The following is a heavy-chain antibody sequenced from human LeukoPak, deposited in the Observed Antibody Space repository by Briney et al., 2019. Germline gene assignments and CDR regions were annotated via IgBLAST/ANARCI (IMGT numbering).Heavy chain of an antibody. Sequence: GGSLRLSCAASGFTFRTYWMHWVRQTPEKGLVWVSRINRDGSSTNYADSVKGRFTISRDNAKNTLYLQMDSLRADDTAVYYCARDQEAPGFYFDYWGQGNLVTVSS. D-gene: IGHD1-14*01. CDR1: GFTFRTYW. CDR3: ARDQEAPGFYFDY. CDR2: INRDGSST. J-gene: IGHJ4*02. V-gene: IGHV3-74*01.